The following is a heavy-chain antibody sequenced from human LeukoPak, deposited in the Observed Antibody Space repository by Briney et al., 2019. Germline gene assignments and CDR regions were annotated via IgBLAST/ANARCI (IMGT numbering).Heavy chain of an antibody. Sequence: SETLSLTCTVSGGSISSYYWSWIRQPPGKGLEWIGYIYYSGSTNYNPSLKSRVTISVDTSKNQFSLKLSSVTAADTAMYYCARYEDWFDPWGQGTLVTVSS. CDR2: IYYSGST. CDR1: GGSISSYY. CDR3: ARYEDWFDP. V-gene: IGHV4-59*01. D-gene: IGHD3-16*01. J-gene: IGHJ5*02.